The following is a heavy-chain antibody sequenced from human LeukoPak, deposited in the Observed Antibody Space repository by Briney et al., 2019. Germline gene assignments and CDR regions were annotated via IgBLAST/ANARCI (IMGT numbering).Heavy chain of an antibody. Sequence: PSETLSLTCTVSGGSISSSSYYWGWIRQPPGKGLEWIGSIYYSGSTYYNPSLKSRVTISVDTSKNQFSLKLSSVTAADTAVYYCARRSSSGWYPRDAFDIWGQGTMVTVSS. V-gene: IGHV4-39*01. D-gene: IGHD6-19*01. CDR2: IYYSGST. CDR1: GGSISSSSYY. CDR3: ARRSSSGWYPRDAFDI. J-gene: IGHJ3*02.